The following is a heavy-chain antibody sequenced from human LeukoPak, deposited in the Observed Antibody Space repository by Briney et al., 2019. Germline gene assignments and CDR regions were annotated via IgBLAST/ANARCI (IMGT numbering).Heavy chain of an antibody. V-gene: IGHV3-33*08. J-gene: IGHJ6*02. D-gene: IGHD3-10*01. CDR3: AALPYSFGSGSLYYHGMDV. CDR1: GFTFSSYG. Sequence: PGRSLRLSCAASGFTFSSYGMHWVRQAPGKGLEWVAVIWYDGRNQYYADSVKGRFTISRDNSKNTLSLQMNSLRAEDTAVYYCAALPYSFGSGSLYYHGMDVWGQGTTVTVSS. CDR2: IWYDGRNQ.